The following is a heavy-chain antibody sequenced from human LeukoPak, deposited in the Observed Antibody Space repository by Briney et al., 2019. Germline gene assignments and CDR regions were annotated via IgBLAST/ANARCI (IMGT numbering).Heavy chain of an antibody. CDR1: GYTFTSYY. V-gene: IGHV1-46*01. CDR3: ARARLRLSGYAPFDY. Sequence: ASVKVSCKASGYTFTSYYMHWVRQAPGQWLEWMGIINPSGGSTSYAQKFQGRVTMTRDTSTSTVYMELSSLRSEDTAVYYCARARLRLSGYAPFDYWGQGTLVTVSS. CDR2: INPSGGST. J-gene: IGHJ4*02. D-gene: IGHD5-12*01.